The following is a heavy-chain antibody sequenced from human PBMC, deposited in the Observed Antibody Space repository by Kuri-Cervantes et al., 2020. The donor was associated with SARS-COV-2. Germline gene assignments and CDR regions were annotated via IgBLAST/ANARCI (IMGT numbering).Heavy chain of an antibody. CDR3: ARDPHGIVVVVAGVEY. CDR2: ISSSSSYI. CDR1: GFTFSSYS. D-gene: IGHD2-15*01. J-gene: IGHJ4*02. Sequence: GGSLRLSCAASGFTFSSYSMNWVRQAPGKGLEWVSSISSSSSYIYYADSVKGRFTISRDNAKNSLYLQMNSLRAEDTAVYYCARDPHGIVVVVAGVEYWGQGTLVTVSS. V-gene: IGHV3-21*01.